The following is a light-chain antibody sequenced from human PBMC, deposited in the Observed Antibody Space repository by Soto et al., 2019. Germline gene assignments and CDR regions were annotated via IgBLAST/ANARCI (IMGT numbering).Light chain of an antibody. V-gene: IGLV2-14*03. J-gene: IGLJ7*01. CDR2: DVN. Sequence: QSALTQPASVSGSPGQSITISCTGTSSDVGGYDSVSWYQQHPGKAPQLMIFDVNNRPSGVSSRFSGSKSGNTASLSISGLQTEDEAKYYCSSYTSSSSRVFGGGTQLTVL. CDR1: SSDVGGYDS. CDR3: SSYTSSSSRV.